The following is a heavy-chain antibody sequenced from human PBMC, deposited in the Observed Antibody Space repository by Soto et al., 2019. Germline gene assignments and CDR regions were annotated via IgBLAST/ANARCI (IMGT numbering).Heavy chain of an antibody. J-gene: IGHJ3*02. D-gene: IGHD6-25*01. CDR3: ARGGSSDWQVALDI. Sequence: PSETLSLTCAVNAGSFSHYYWNWIRQSPGNGLEWIGKIKHSGSSNYKPSLRSRVSISVDMSKNQVSLRLSSVTAADTAVYYCARGGSSDWQVALDIWGQGTMVTVS. V-gene: IGHV4-34*01. CDR1: AGSFSHYY. CDR2: IKHSGSS.